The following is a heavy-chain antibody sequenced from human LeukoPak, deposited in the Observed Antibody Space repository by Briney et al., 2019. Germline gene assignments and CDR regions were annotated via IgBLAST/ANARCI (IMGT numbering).Heavy chain of an antibody. CDR2: INSDGSST. Sequence: PGGSLRLSCAASGFTFSSYWMHWVRQAPGKGLVRVSRINSDGSSTSYADSVKGRFTISRDNAKNTLYLQMNSLRAEDTAVYYCARDRYDYPLDYWGQGTLVTVSS. V-gene: IGHV3-74*01. CDR3: ARDRYDYPLDY. D-gene: IGHD4-11*01. CDR1: GFTFSSYW. J-gene: IGHJ4*02.